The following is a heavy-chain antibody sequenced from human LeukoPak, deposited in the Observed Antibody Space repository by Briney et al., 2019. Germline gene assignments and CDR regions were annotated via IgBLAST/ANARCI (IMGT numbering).Heavy chain of an antibody. CDR1: GFTFSSYS. Sequence: GGSLRLSRAASGFTFSSYSMNWVRQAPGKGLEWVSSTSSSSSYIYYADSVKGRFTISRDNAKNSLYLQMNSLRAEDTAVYYCARASWFGELLPDYWGQGTLVTVSS. CDR2: TSSSSSYI. D-gene: IGHD3-10*01. J-gene: IGHJ4*02. V-gene: IGHV3-21*01. CDR3: ARASWFGELLPDY.